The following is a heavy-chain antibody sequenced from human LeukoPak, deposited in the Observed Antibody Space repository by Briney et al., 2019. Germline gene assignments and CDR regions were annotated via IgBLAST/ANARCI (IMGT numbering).Heavy chain of an antibody. CDR2: ISYDGSNK. V-gene: IGHV3-30*03. J-gene: IGHJ6*02. Sequence: GGSLRLSCAASGFTFSSYGMHWVRQAPGKGLEWVAVISYDGSNKYYADSVKGRFTISRDNSKNTLYLQMNSLRAEDTAVYYCARDRQNKKYYYYYGMDVWGQGTTVTVSS. CDR1: GFTFSSYG. CDR3: ARDRQNKKYYYYYGMDV.